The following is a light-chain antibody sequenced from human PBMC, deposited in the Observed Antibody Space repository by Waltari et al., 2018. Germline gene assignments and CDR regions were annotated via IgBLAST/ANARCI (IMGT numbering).Light chain of an antibody. CDR2: GAS. J-gene: IGKJ1*01. Sequence: EIVLTQSPGTLSLSPGESATLSCRTSHSVTRALAWYQQKPGQAPRLLIYGASNRATGIPDRCSGSGSGTDFILTISSLEPEDFAVYYCQHYLRLPVTFGQGTKVEVK. CDR1: HSVTRA. CDR3: QHYLRLPVT. V-gene: IGKV3-20*01.